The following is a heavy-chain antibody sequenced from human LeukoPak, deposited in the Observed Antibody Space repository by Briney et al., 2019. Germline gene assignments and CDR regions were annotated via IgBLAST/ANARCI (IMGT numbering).Heavy chain of an antibody. CDR1: GFTFSSYA. CDR3: AKRPSDYGDYVSYFDY. CDR2: ISDDGRSK. D-gene: IGHD4-17*01. Sequence: GGSLRLSCAASGFTFSSYAMHWVRQAPGKGLEWVGVISDDGRSKDYADSVKGRFTISRDNSKDTLYLQMNSLRDEDTAVYYCAKRPSDYGDYVSYFDYWSQGTLVTVSS. J-gene: IGHJ4*02. V-gene: IGHV3-30*18.